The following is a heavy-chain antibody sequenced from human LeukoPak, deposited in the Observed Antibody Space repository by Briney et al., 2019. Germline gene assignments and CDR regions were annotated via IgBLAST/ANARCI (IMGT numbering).Heavy chain of an antibody. CDR3: ARDPISDSYFDY. D-gene: IGHD3-9*01. V-gene: IGHV1-69*05. CDR2: IIPIFGTA. Sequence: SVKVSCKASGGTFSSYAIHWVRQAPGQGLEWVGRIIPIFGTANYAQKFQGRVTITTDESTSTAYMDLSSLRSEDTAVYYCARDPISDSYFDYWGQGTLVTVSS. CDR1: GGTFSSYA. J-gene: IGHJ4*02.